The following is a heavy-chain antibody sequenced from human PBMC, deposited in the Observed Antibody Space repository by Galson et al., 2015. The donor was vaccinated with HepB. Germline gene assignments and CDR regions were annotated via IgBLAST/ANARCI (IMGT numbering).Heavy chain of an antibody. CDR1: GGTFSSYA. J-gene: IGHJ4*02. CDR3: ARDRGRDGYNSPFDY. CDR2: IIPIFGTA. D-gene: IGHD5-24*01. V-gene: IGHV1-69*13. Sequence: SVKVSCKASGGTFSSYAISWVRQAPGQGLEWMGGIIPIFGTANYAQKFQGRVTITADESTSTAYMELSSLRSEDTAVYYCARDRGRDGYNSPFDYWGQGTLVTVSS.